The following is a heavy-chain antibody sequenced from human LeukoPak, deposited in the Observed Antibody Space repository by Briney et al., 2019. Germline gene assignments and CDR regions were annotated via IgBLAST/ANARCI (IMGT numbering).Heavy chain of an antibody. CDR2: INPKSGGT. J-gene: IGHJ4*02. D-gene: IGHD5-24*01. CDR1: GYTFTDYY. Sequence: ASVKVSCKASGYTFTDYYIHWVRQAPGQGLEWMGRINPKSGGTNYAQKSQGRVTVTRDTSISTAYMELSRLRSDDTAVYYCARVWSKSGYNYVDSWGQGALVTVSS. CDR3: ARVWSKSGYNYVDS. V-gene: IGHV1-2*06.